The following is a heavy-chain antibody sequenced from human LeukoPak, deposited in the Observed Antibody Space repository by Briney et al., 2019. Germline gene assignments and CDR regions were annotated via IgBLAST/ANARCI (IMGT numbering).Heavy chain of an antibody. CDR1: GCTVRSSY. V-gene: IGHV3-53*01. CDR3: AREGNDYGDYFWTY. D-gene: IGHD4-17*01. Sequence: PGGSLRLSCIASGCTVRSSYMNWVRQAPGKGLEWVSVIYSGGSTYYADSVKGRFTISRDNSKNTLYLQMNSLRAEDTAVYYCAREGNDYGDYFWTYWGQGTLVTVSS. J-gene: IGHJ4*02. CDR2: IYSGGST.